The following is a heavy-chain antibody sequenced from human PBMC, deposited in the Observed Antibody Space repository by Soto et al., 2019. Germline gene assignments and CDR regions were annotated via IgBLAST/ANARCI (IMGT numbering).Heavy chain of an antibody. CDR1: GFTFSDYY. J-gene: IGHJ4*02. CDR3: ARDYPLRYYNY. CDR2: ISSSSSYT. V-gene: IGHV3-11*06. Sequence: QVQLVESGGGLVKPGGSLRLSCAASGFTFSDYYMSWIRQAPGKGLEWVSYISSSSSYTNYADSVKGRFIISRDNAKNSLYLQMNSLRAEDTAVYYCARDYPLRYYNYWGQGTLVTVSS.